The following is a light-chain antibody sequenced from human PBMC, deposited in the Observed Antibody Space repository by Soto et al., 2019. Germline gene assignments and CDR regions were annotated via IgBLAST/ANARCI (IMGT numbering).Light chain of an antibody. CDR2: GAS. J-gene: IGKJ5*01. CDR3: QHFGGTTFT. Sequence: EIVLTQSPGTLSLSLGEGATLSFRVSQSVSSSYIALYQQRPGQTPSLLIYGASTRATGIPDRFSGSGSGTHFTLTISRLEPGDFAVYYCQHFGGTTFTFGQGTRLEIK. V-gene: IGKV3-20*01. CDR1: QSVSSSY.